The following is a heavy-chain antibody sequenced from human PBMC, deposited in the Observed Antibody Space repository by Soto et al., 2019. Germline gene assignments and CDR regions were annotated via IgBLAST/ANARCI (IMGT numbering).Heavy chain of an antibody. J-gene: IGHJ4*02. CDR2: IYDGGST. CDR3: TRGPSGDKVDY. CDR1: GGSIRTGNYC. V-gene: IGHV4-30-4*01. Sequence: QVQLQESGPGLVKPSQTLSLTCTVSGGSIRTGNYCWSWIRQPPDKGLEWLGHIYDGGSTYNNPCLKSRVTLALDTSKNEFSLNLSSVSAADTAGYYCTRGPSGDKVDYWGQGTLVTVAS. D-gene: IGHD7-27*01.